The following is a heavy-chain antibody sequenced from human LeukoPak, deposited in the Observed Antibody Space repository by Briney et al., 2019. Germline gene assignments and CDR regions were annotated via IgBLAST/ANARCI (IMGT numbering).Heavy chain of an antibody. CDR3: ATLYSSSWSDYYYYDMDV. Sequence: ASVKVSCKASGYTFTGYYMHWVRQAPGQGLEWMGWINPNSGGTNYAQKFQGRVTMTRDTSISTAYMELSRLRSDDTAVYYCATLYSSSWSDYYYYDMDVWGQGTTVTVSS. CDR2: INPNSGGT. CDR1: GYTFTGYY. J-gene: IGHJ6*02. V-gene: IGHV1-2*02. D-gene: IGHD6-13*01.